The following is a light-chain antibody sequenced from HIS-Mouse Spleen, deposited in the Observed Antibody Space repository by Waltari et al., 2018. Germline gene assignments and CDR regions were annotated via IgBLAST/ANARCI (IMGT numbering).Light chain of an antibody. CDR1: ALPKKY. CDR2: TDI. CDR3: YSTDSIGNHRV. Sequence: SYELTQPPSVSVSPGQTARITCSGDALPKKYAYWYQQKSGQAPVLVIYTDIKRHSGIPERFSGSRSGTMANLTISGAQVEDEADYYCYSTDSIGNHRVFGGGTKLTVL. J-gene: IGLJ2*01. V-gene: IGLV3-10*01.